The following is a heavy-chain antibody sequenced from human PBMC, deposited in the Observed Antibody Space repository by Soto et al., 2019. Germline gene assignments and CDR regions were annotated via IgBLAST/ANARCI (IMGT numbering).Heavy chain of an antibody. J-gene: IGHJ6*02. Sequence: VASVKVSCKASGGTFSSYAISWVRQAPGQGLEWMGGIIPIFGTANYAQKFQGRVTITADESTSTAYMELSSLRSEDTAVYYCARSIAVTPTTSYYGMDVWGQGTTVTVS. CDR1: GGTFSSYA. D-gene: IGHD4-4*01. CDR3: ARSIAVTPTTSYYGMDV. V-gene: IGHV1-69*13. CDR2: IIPIFGTA.